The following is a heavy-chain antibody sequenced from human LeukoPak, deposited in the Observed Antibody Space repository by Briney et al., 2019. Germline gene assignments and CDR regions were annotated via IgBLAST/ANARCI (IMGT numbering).Heavy chain of an antibody. CDR2: IYYSGST. V-gene: IGHV4-39*01. D-gene: IGHD3-3*01. CDR1: GGSVSSSSYY. CDR3: ARHLPIFGVVIPSFGMDV. Sequence: KPSETLSLTCTVSGGSVSSSSYYWGWIRQPPGKGLEWIGSIYYSGSTYYNPSLKSRVTISVDTSKNQFSLKLSSVTAADTAVYYCARHLPIFGVVIPSFGMDVWGQGTTVTVSS. J-gene: IGHJ6*02.